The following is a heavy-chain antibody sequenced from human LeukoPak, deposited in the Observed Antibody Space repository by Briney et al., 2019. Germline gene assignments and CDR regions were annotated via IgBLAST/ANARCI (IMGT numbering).Heavy chain of an antibody. J-gene: IGHJ4*02. CDR3: ARQDGNSKYYFDY. CDR2: IYPGDSDT. V-gene: IGHV5-51*01. D-gene: IGHD1-1*01. CDR1: GYSFTSYW. Sequence: GESLKISCKSSGYSFTSYWIGCVRQMPAKSLQWMPIIYPGDSDTRYSPSFQGQVTISADKSISTAYLQWSSLKASDTAMYYCARQDGNSKYYFDYWGQGTLVTVSS.